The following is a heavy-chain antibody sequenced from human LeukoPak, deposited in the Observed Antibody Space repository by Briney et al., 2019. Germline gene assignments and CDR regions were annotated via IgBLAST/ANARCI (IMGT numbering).Heavy chain of an antibody. J-gene: IGHJ4*02. CDR1: GFTFSSYA. Sequence: GGSLRLSCAASGFTFSSYAMSWVRQAPGKGLEWVSAISGSGGSTYYAESVKGRFTISRDNSKNTLYLQMNSLRAEDTAVFYCAKWSKYTYGYFDYWGQGTLVTVSS. V-gene: IGHV3-23*01. D-gene: IGHD5-18*01. CDR2: ISGSGGST. CDR3: AKWSKYTYGYFDY.